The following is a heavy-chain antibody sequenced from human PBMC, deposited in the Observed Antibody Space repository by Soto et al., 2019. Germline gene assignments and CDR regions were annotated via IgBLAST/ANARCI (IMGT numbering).Heavy chain of an antibody. CDR3: VRAGHVFDVHYYGMDL. V-gene: IGHV3-21*01. CDR2: ISSSGTYI. D-gene: IGHD3-10*01. J-gene: IGHJ6*02. CDR1: GFTFNDYS. Sequence: GGSLRLSCEASGFTFNDYSMDWVRQAPERGLEWVSSISSSGTYIYYADSVKGRFAISRDNANNVMYLQMDTLRAEDTAVYYCVRAGHVFDVHYYGMDLWGQGTTVTVSS.